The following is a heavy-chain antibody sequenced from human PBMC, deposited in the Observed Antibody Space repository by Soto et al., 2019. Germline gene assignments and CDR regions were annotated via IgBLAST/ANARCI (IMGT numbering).Heavy chain of an antibody. V-gene: IGHV1-8*01. D-gene: IGHD3-3*01. J-gene: IGHJ6*03. CDR1: GYTFTSYD. CDR2: MNPNSGNT. Sequence: QVQLVQSGAEVKKPGASVKVSCKASGYTFTSYDINWVRQATGQGLEWMGCMNPNSGNTGYAQKFQGRVTMTRNTSISTAYMELSSLRSEDTAVYYCARRHSPPYYDFWSGYYTNYYYYYMDVWGKGTTVTVSS. CDR3: ARRHSPPYYDFWSGYYTNYYYYYMDV.